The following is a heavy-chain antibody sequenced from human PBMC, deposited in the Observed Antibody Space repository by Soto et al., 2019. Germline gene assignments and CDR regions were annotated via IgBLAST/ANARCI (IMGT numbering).Heavy chain of an antibody. V-gene: IGHV3-48*02. CDR3: ARIDSSGWSIYYYYYGMDV. Sequence: GGSLRLSCAASGFTFSSYSMNWVRQAPGKGLEWVSYISSSSSTIYYADSVKGRFTISRDNAKNSLYLQMNSLRDEDTAVYYCARIDSSGWSIYYYYYGMDVWGQGTTVTVSS. D-gene: IGHD6-19*01. CDR1: GFTFSSYS. CDR2: ISSSSSTI. J-gene: IGHJ6*02.